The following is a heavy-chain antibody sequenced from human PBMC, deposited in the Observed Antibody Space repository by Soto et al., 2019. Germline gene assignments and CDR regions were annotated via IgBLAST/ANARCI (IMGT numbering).Heavy chain of an antibody. V-gene: IGHV1-46*01. CDR1: GYTFTSYY. D-gene: IGHD3-10*01. J-gene: IGHJ6*02. CDR2: XXPXXGXT. Sequence: ASVKVSCKASGYTFTSYYMHWVRQAPGQGLEWXGIXXPXXGXTXXXQXXXGRVTMTRDTSTSTVYMELSSLRSEDTAVYYCARDLWFGESYGMDVWGQGTTVTVSS. CDR3: ARDLWFGESYGMDV.